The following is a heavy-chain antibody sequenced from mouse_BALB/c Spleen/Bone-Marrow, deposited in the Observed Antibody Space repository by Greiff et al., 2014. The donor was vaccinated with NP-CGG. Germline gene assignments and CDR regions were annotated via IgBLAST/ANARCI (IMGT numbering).Heavy chain of an antibody. V-gene: IGHV1-82*01. CDR1: GYAFSSTW. CDR2: IYPGDGDT. J-gene: IGHJ4*01. Sequence: VQLQQSGPELVKPGASVKISCTGSGYAFSSTWMNWVKQRPGQGLEWIRRIYPGDGDTNSNGRFKGKATLTADRSSNTAYMQLSSLTSVDSAVYFCARSAYYGSSYGAMDYWGQGTSATVSS. D-gene: IGHD1-1*01. CDR3: ARSAYYGSSYGAMDY.